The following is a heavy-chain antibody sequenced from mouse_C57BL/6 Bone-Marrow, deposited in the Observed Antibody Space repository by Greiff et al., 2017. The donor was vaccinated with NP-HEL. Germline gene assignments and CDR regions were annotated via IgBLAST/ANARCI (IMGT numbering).Heavy chain of an antibody. D-gene: IGHD1-1*01. CDR1: GYTFTSYW. V-gene: IGHV1-5*01. CDR3: TRSPYYYGSSYDYFDY. J-gene: IGHJ2*01. Sequence: VQLKESGTVLARPGASVKMSCKTSGYTFTSYWMHWVKQRPGQGLEWIGAIYPGNSDTSYNQKFKGKAKLTAVTSARTAYMELSSLTNEDSAVYYCTRSPYYYGSSYDYFDYWGQGTTLTVSS. CDR2: IYPGNSDT.